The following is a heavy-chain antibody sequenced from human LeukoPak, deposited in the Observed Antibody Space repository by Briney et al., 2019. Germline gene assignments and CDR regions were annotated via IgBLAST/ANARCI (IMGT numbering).Heavy chain of an antibody. CDR2: ISYDGSNK. J-gene: IGHJ4*02. V-gene: IGHV3-30*18. CDR1: GFTFSSYG. Sequence: GGSLRLSCAASGFTFSSYGMHWVRQAPGKGLEWVAVISYDGSNKYYADSVKGRSTISRDNSKNTLYLQMNSLRAEDTAVYYCAKGYYDSSGYYGYWGQGTLVTVSS. CDR3: AKGYYDSSGYYGY. D-gene: IGHD3-22*01.